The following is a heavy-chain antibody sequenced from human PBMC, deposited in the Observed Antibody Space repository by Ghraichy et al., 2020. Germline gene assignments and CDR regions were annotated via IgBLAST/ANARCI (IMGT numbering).Heavy chain of an antibody. Sequence: SETLSLTCTVSGGSISSSSYYLGWIRQPPGKGLEWIGSIYYSGSTYYNPSLKSRVTISVDTSKNQFSLKLSSVTAADTAVYYCARRQWLVQFDYWGQGTLVTVSS. D-gene: IGHD6-19*01. CDR1: GGSISSSSYY. J-gene: IGHJ4*02. CDR2: IYYSGST. V-gene: IGHV4-39*01. CDR3: ARRQWLVQFDY.